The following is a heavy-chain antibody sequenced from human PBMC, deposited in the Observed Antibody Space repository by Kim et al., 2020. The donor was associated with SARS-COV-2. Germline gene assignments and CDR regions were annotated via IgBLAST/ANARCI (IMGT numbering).Heavy chain of an antibody. CDR3: AKDIFDGSGSLYAFDI. CDR2: ISYDGSNK. D-gene: IGHD3-10*01. Sequence: GGSLRLSCAASGFTFSSYGMHWVRQAPGKGLEWVAVISYDGSNKYYADSVKGRFTISRDNSKNTLYLQMNSLRAEDTAVYYCAKDIFDGSGSLYAFDIWGQGTMVTVSS. V-gene: IGHV3-30*18. J-gene: IGHJ3*02. CDR1: GFTFSSYG.